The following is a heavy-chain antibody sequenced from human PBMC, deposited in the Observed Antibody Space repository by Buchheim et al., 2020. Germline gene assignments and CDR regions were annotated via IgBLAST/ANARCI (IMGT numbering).Heavy chain of an antibody. D-gene: IGHD2/OR15-2a*01. J-gene: IGHJ6*02. Sequence: QVQLVESGGGVVQPGRSLRLSCAASGFTFSSYAMHWVRQAPGKGLEWVAVISYDGSNKYYADSVKGRFTIYRDNSKKTLYLQMNSLRAEDTAVYYCARDNSDYGMDVWGQGTT. CDR3: ARDNSDYGMDV. CDR1: GFTFSSYA. CDR2: ISYDGSNK. V-gene: IGHV3-30-3*01.